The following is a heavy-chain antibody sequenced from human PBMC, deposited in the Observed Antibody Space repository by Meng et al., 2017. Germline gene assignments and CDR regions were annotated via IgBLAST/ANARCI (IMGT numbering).Heavy chain of an antibody. D-gene: IGHD5-18*01. Sequence: SVKDSCKASGGTFSIYAISWVRQAPGHGLEWMGGIIPIFGTANYAQKFQGRVTITTDESTSTAYMEMSSQRSEDTGVYYCARRGAETAMVYYYYGMDVWGQETTVTVSS. CDR3: ARRGAETAMVYYYYGMDV. J-gene: IGHJ6*02. CDR2: IIPIFGTA. V-gene: IGHV1-69*05. CDR1: GGTFSIYA.